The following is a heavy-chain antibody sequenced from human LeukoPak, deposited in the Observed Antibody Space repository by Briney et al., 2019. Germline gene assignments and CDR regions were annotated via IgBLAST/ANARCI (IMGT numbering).Heavy chain of an antibody. CDR3: TTWYSGYDTFH. D-gene: IGHD5-12*01. CDR1: GFTFSSYA. CDR2: ISGSGGST. Sequence: GGSLRLSCAASGFTFSSYAMSWVRQAPGKGLEWVSAISGSGGSTYYADSVKGRFTISRDNSKNTLYLQMNSLKTEDTAVYYCTTWYSGYDTFHWGQGTLVTVSS. J-gene: IGHJ4*02. V-gene: IGHV3-23*01.